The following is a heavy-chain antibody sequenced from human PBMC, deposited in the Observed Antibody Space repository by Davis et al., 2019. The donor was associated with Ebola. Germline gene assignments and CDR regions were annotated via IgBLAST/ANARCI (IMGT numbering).Heavy chain of an antibody. J-gene: IGHJ6*02. CDR2: IYTSGST. Sequence: PSETLSLTCTVSGGSISSGSYYWSWIRQPAGKGLEWIGHIYTSGSTNYNPSLKSRVTISVDTSKNQFSLKLSSVTAADTAVYYCARSYYDFWSGYLDYYYGMDVWGQGTTVTVSS. V-gene: IGHV4-61*09. CDR3: ARSYYDFWSGYLDYYYGMDV. CDR1: GGSISSGSYY. D-gene: IGHD3-3*01.